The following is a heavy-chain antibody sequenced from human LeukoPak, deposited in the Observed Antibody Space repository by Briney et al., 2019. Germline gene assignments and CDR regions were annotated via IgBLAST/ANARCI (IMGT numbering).Heavy chain of an antibody. CDR3: ARDHPAALNALDAFDI. V-gene: IGHV3-21*01. J-gene: IGHJ3*02. CDR2: ISSSSSYI. D-gene: IGHD6-6*01. Sequence: GGSLRLSCAASGFTFSSYSMNWVRKAPGKGLEWVSSISSSSSYIYYADSVKGRFTISRDNAKNSLYLQMNSLRAEDTAVYYCARDHPAALNALDAFDIWGQGTMVTVSS. CDR1: GFTFSSYS.